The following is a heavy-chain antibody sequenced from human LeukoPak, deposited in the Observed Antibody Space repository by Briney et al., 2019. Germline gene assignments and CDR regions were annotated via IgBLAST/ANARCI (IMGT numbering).Heavy chain of an antibody. CDR2: IYYSGST. D-gene: IGHD3-10*01. CDR1: GGSISSYY. Sequence: SETLSLTCTVSGGSISSYYWSWIRQPPGKGLEWIGYIYYSGSTNYDPSLKSRVTISVDTSKNQFSLKLSSVTAADTAVYYCARGGSYYYGSGSSNWFDPWGQGTRVAVSP. V-gene: IGHV4-59*01. CDR3: ARGGSYYYGSGSSNWFDP. J-gene: IGHJ5*02.